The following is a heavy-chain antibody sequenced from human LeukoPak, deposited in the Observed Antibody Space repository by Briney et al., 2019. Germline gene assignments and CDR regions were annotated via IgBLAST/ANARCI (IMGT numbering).Heavy chain of an antibody. CDR2: INHSGST. J-gene: IGHJ6*03. CDR1: GGSFSGYY. D-gene: IGHD2-15*01. CDR3: ARELGYCSGGSCYYYYYYMDV. V-gene: IGHV4-34*01. Sequence: SETLSLTCAVYGGSFSGYYWSWIRQPPGKGLEWIGEINHSGSTNYNPSLKSRVTISVDTSKNQFSLKLSSVTAADTAVYYCARELGYCSGGSCYYYYYYMDVWGKGTTVTISS.